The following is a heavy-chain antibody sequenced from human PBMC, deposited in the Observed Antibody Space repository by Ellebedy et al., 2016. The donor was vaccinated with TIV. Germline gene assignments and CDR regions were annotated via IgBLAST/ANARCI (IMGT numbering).Heavy chain of an antibody. Sequence: PGGSLRLSCKGSGFSFTSFWIGWVRQKPGKGLEWMGIIYPGDSDTRESPSFQGHVTMSADKSINTAYLQWSSLKASDTAMYYCARSYGSGTFRYWGPGTLVTVSS. CDR3: ARSYGSGTFRY. CDR1: GFSFTSFW. D-gene: IGHD3-10*01. J-gene: IGHJ4*02. V-gene: IGHV5-51*06. CDR2: IYPGDSDT.